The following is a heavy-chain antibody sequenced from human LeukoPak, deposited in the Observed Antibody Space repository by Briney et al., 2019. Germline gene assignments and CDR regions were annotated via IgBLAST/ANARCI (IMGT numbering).Heavy chain of an antibody. J-gene: IGHJ6*02. CDR2: INPNSGGT. V-gene: IGHV1-2*02. D-gene: IGHD3-10*01. Sequence: ASVKVSCKASGYTFTGYYMHWVRQAPGQGLEWMGWINPNSGGTNYAQKFQGRVTMTRDTSISTAYMELSSLRSVDTAVYYCARDRATMVRTGMDVWGQGTTVTVSS. CDR1: GYTFTGYY. CDR3: ARDRATMVRTGMDV.